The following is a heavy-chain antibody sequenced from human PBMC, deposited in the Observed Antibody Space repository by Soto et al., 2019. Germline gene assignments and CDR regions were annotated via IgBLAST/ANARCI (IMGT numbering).Heavy chain of an antibody. J-gene: IGHJ3*02. V-gene: IGHV4-31*03. CDR2: IYYSGST. D-gene: IGHD3-22*01. CDR3: ARGDDSSGYDTFDI. CDR1: GGSISSGGYY. Sequence: SETLSLTCTVSGGSISSGGYYWSWIRQHPGKGLEWIGYIYYSGSTYYNPSLKSRVTISVDTSKNQFSLKLSSVTAADTAVYYCARGDDSSGYDTFDIWGQGTMVTVSS.